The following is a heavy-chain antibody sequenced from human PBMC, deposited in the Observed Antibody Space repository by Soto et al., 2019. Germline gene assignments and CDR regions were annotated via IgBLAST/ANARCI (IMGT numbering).Heavy chain of an antibody. V-gene: IGHV4-59*08. D-gene: IGHD4-17*01. CDR2: IYYSVST. Sequence: SETLSLTCTVSGGSISSYYWSWIRQPPGKGLEWIGYIYYSVSTNYNPSLKSRVTISVDTSKNQFSLKLSSVTAADTAVYYCARAHYGDYGYGMAVWGQGTTVTVSS. CDR1: GGSISSYY. J-gene: IGHJ6*02. CDR3: ARAHYGDYGYGMAV.